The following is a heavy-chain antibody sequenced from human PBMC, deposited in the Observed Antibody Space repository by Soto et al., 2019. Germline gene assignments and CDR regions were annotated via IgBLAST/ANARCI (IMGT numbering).Heavy chain of an antibody. J-gene: IGHJ4*02. CDR1: GYTFTSFG. Sequence: GASVKVSCKASGYTFTSFGISWVRQAPGQGLEWMGWISAYNGNTYYTQKLQGRVTMTTDTSTSTAYMELRTLRSDDTAVYFCARGFYCTNGVCYGYFDYWGQGTLVTVSS. CDR2: ISAYNGNT. D-gene: IGHD2-8*01. V-gene: IGHV1-18*01. CDR3: ARGFYCTNGVCYGYFDY.